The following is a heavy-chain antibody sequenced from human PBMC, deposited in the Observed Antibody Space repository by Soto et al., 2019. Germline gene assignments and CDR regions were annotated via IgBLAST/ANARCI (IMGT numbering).Heavy chain of an antibody. Sequence: PSETLSLTCTVSGGSISSSSYYWGWIRQPPGKGLEWIGSIYYSGSTYYNPSLKSRVTISVDTSKNQFSLKLSSVTAADTAVYYCARGRAPGFWFGDPSYYFDYWGQGTLVTVSS. CDR1: GGSISSSSYY. D-gene: IGHD3-10*01. CDR2: IYYSGST. J-gene: IGHJ4*02. CDR3: ARGRAPGFWFGDPSYYFDY. V-gene: IGHV4-39*01.